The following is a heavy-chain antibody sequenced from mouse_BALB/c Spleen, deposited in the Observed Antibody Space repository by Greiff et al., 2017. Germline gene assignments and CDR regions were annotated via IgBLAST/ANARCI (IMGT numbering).Heavy chain of an antibody. CDR3: ARRTYGNYGGDY. D-gene: IGHD2-1*01. CDR2: INPSNGRT. Sequence: QVQLKESGAELVKPGASVKLSCKASGYTFTSYWMHWVKQRPGQGLEWIGEINPSNGRTNYNEKFKSKATLTVDKSSSTAYMQLSSLTSEDSAVYYCARRTYGNYGGDYWGQGTSVTVSS. J-gene: IGHJ4*01. CDR1: GYTFTSYW. V-gene: IGHV1S81*02.